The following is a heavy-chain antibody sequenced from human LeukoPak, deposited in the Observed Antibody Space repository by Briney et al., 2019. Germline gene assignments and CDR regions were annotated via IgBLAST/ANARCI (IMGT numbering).Heavy chain of an antibody. D-gene: IGHD2-8*01. V-gene: IGHV3-23*01. J-gene: IGHJ4*02. CDR3: AKDKVPHLSGVYYFDY. Sequence: GGSLRLSCSASGFTFTNAWMSWVRQAPGKGLEWVSGISTSGGSTYYADSVKGRFTISRDNSKNTLYLQMNSLRAEDTAVYYCAKDKVPHLSGVYYFDYWGQGTLVTVSS. CDR2: ISTSGGST. CDR1: GFTFTNAW.